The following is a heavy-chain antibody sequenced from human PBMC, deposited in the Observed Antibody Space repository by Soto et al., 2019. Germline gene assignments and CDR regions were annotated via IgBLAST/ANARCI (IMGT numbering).Heavy chain of an antibody. CDR1: WFTFRCFG. CDR3: ARDMSYYDSSVDY. D-gene: IGHD3-22*01. CDR2: ISNSGSAI. V-gene: IGHV3-48*03. Sequence: GGSLGLSCAASWFTFRCFGMNWVRQAPGKGLEWVSYISNSGSAIYYADSVKGRFTISKDNAKNSLYLQMNSLRAEDTAVYYCARDMSYYDSSVDYWGQGTLVTVSS. J-gene: IGHJ4*02.